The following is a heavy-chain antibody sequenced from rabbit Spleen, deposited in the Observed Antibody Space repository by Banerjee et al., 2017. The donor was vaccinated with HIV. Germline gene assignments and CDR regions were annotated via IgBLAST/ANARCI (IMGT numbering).Heavy chain of an antibody. CDR3: ARGPPYAGYYSL. CDR2: IEPIFGNT. V-gene: IGHV1S7*01. D-gene: IGHD1-1*01. CDR1: GFDFSNYG. J-gene: IGHJ4*01. Sequence: QLKETGGGLVQPGGSLKLSCKASGFDFSNYGVSWVRQAPGKGLEWIGYIEPIFGNTYYANWVNGQFTISSHNAQNMLYLQLNSLTAADTATYFCARGPPYAGYYSLWGPGTLVTVS.